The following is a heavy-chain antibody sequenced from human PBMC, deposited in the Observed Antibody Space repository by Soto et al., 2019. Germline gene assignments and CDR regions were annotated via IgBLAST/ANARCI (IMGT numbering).Heavy chain of an antibody. CDR1: GGSISSGGYY. D-gene: IGHD7-27*01. CDR2: IYYSGST. J-gene: IGHJ4*02. CDR3: ARGGWDWGECPWYFDY. V-gene: IGHV4-31*03. Sequence: QVQLQESGPGLVKPSQTLSLTCTVSGGSISSGGYYWSWIRQHPGKGLEWIGYIYYSGSTYYNPSLKSRVTISVDTSKNQFSLKLSSVTAADTAVYYCARGGWDWGECPWYFDYWGQGTLVTVTS.